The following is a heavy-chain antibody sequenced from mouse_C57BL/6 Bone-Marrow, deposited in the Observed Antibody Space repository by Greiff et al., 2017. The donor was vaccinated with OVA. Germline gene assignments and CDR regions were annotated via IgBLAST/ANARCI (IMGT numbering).Heavy chain of an antibody. V-gene: IGHV1-19*01. Sequence: EVQRVESGPVLVKPGASVKMSCKASGYTFTDYYMNWVKQSHGKSLEWIGVINPYNGGTSYNQKFKGKATLTVDKSSSTAYMELNSLTSEDSAVYYCARRTTVPSVAMDYWGQGTSVTVSS. CDR3: ARRTTVPSVAMDY. CDR1: GYTFTDYY. D-gene: IGHD1-1*01. J-gene: IGHJ4*01. CDR2: INPYNGGT.